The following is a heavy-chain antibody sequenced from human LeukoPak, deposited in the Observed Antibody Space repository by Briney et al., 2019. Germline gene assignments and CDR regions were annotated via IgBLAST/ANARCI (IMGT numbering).Heavy chain of an antibody. CDR2: IRSKAYGGTT. V-gene: IGHV3-49*04. J-gene: IGHJ6*03. D-gene: IGHD4-17*01. CDR3: TRGYYGDYYMDV. Sequence: GGSLRLSCAASGFTFSSYWMSWVRQAPGKGLEWVGFIRSKAYGGTTEYAASVKGRFTISRDDSKSIAYLQMNSLKTEDTAVYYCTRGYYGDYYMDVWGKGTTVTVSS. CDR1: GFTFSSYW.